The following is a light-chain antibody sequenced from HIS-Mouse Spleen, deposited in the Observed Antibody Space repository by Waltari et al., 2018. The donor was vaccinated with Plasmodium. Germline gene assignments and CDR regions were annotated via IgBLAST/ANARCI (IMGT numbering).Light chain of an antibody. CDR2: EDS. J-gene: IGLJ3*02. Sequence: SYELPQPPSVSVSPGQTARITCSGDALPKKYAYWYQKKSGPAPVLVIYEDSKRPYGITERFSGSSSVTMATLTSSGAQVEDEADYYCYTTVSSGNHRVFGGGTKLTVL. V-gene: IGLV3-10*01. CDR1: ALPKKY. CDR3: YTTVSSGNHRV.